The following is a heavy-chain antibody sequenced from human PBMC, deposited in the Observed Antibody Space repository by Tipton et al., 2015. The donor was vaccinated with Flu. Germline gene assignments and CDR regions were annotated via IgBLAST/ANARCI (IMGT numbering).Heavy chain of an antibody. Sequence: TLSLTCTVSGGSISSYYWSWIRQSPGKGLEWIAYIYYAGGINYNPSLKSRATISVDTPRNQFSLKLSAVTAADTAVYYCAASPRGLHGDSYFELWGRGALVTVSS. CDR1: GGSISSYY. CDR3: AASPRGLHGDSYFEL. J-gene: IGHJ4*02. D-gene: IGHD2-21*01. CDR2: IYYAGGI. V-gene: IGHV4-59*03.